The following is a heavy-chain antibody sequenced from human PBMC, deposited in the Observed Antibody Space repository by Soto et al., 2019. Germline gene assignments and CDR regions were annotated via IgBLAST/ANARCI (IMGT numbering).Heavy chain of an antibody. J-gene: IGHJ6*01. Sequence: QVLLVQSGAEVRKPGASVKVSCKASGFVFTHYGVHWVRLAPGQRLEWMGWINACSGNTKYSESFQGRVSITRDTSATTVHMELGSLTSADTAVYYCARKIFCNTWCDNAMDVWGQGTTVTVSS. CDR1: GFVFTHYG. V-gene: IGHV1-3*01. CDR3: ARKIFCNTWCDNAMDV. CDR2: INACSGNT. D-gene: IGHD2-8*01.